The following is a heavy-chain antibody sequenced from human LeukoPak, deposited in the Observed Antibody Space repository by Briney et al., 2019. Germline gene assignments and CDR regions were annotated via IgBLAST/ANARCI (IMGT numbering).Heavy chain of an antibody. V-gene: IGHV3-7*01. Sequence: GGSLRLSCAASGFTFSSYWMSWVRQAPGKGLEWVANIKQDGSEKYYVDSVKGRFTISRDNAKNSLYLQMNSLRAEDTAVYYCARGPWGYYDSSGFDYWGQGTLVTVSS. D-gene: IGHD3-22*01. J-gene: IGHJ4*02. CDR2: IKQDGSEK. CDR1: GFTFSSYW. CDR3: ARGPWGYYDSSGFDY.